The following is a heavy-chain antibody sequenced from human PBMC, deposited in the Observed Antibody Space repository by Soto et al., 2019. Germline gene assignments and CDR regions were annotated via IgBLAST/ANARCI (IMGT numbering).Heavy chain of an antibody. Sequence: PSETLSLTCAVYGGSFSGYYWSWIRQPPGKGLEWIGEINHSGSTNYNPSLKSRVTISVDTSKNQFSLKLSSVTAADTAVYYCARGRILTGYSKTNWFDPWGQGTLVTVSS. V-gene: IGHV4-34*01. CDR1: GGSFSGYY. J-gene: IGHJ5*02. CDR2: INHSGST. CDR3: ARGRILTGYSKTNWFDP. D-gene: IGHD3-9*01.